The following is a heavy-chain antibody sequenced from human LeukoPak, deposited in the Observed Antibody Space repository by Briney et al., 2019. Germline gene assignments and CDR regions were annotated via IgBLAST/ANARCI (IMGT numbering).Heavy chain of an antibody. J-gene: IGHJ4*02. Sequence: GGSLRLSCAASGFTFSSYWMHWVRQAQGKGLVWVSRINSEGSSITYADSVKGRFTISRDNAKNTLYLQMNSLRVEDTAVYYCAREGRVSGYDFDCWGQGTLVTVSS. V-gene: IGHV3-74*03. CDR2: INSEGSSI. CDR3: AREGRVSGYDFDC. CDR1: GFTFSSYW. D-gene: IGHD5-12*01.